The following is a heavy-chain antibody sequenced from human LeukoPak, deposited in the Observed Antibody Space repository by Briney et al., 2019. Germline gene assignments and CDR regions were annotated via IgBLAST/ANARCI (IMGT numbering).Heavy chain of an antibody. Sequence: SETLSLTCTVSGYSISSGYYWGWIRQPPGKGLEWIGSIYHSGSTNYNPSPKSRVTISVDTSKNQFSLKLSSVTAADTAVYYCARALSPVAAPTDYWGQGTLVTVSS. J-gene: IGHJ4*02. V-gene: IGHV4-38-2*02. D-gene: IGHD6-19*01. CDR3: ARALSPVAAPTDY. CDR2: IYHSGST. CDR1: GYSISSGYY.